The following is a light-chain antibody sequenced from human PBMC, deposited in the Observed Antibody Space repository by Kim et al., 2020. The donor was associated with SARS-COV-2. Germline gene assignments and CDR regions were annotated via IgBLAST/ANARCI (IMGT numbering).Light chain of an antibody. V-gene: IGKV3-20*01. CDR2: GGS. J-gene: IGKJ4*01. CDR3: QQYGTTPLT. CDR1: QSISSAL. Sequence: EIVLTQSPGTLSLSPGETATLSCRASQSISSALLAWYQQRPGQAPRLLMSGGSIRATGIPDRFSGSGSGTDFTLTISRLETDDFAVYYCQQYGTTPLTVGGGTKVDIK.